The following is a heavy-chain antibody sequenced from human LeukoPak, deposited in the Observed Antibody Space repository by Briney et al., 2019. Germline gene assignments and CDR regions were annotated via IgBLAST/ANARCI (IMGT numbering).Heavy chain of an antibody. V-gene: IGHV3-21*01. J-gene: IGHJ5*02. CDR2: ISSSSNYI. Sequence: PGGSLRLSCAASGFTFSSYAMNWVRQAPGKGLEWLSSISSSSNYIYYADSVKGRFTISRDNAKNSLYLQMNSLRAEDTAVYYCARDRRPWGQGTLVTVSS. CDR3: ARDRRP. CDR1: GFTFSSYA.